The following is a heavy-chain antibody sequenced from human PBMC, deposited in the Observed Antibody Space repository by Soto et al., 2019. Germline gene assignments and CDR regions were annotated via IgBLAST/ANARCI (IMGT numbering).Heavy chain of an antibody. Sequence: EVRLVEAGGGLVQPGGSLRLSCAAFGFTVSSNYMTWVRLAPGKGLEWVSLVYSGGATHYAASVKGRFTISTHSSQNTLFLQMNSLRTEETATYYCVRGRYGSEIHWGQGTKVTVSS. CDR3: VRGRYGSEIH. J-gene: IGHJ4*02. CDR1: GFTVSSNY. D-gene: IGHD3-10*01. CDR2: VYSGGAT. V-gene: IGHV3-53*04.